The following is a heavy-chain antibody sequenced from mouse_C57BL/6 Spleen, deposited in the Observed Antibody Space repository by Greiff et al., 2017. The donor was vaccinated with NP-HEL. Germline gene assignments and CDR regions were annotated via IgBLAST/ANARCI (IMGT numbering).Heavy chain of an antibody. J-gene: IGHJ4*01. D-gene: IGHD1-1*01. V-gene: IGHV1-15*01. CDR2: IDPETGGT. CDR1: GYTFTDYE. CDR3: TKGELLRSYYYAMDY. Sequence: QVQLKQSGAELVRPGASVTLSCKASGYTFTDYEMHWVKQTPVHGLEWIGAIDPETGGTAYNQKFKGKAILTADKSSSTAYMELRSLTSEDSAVYYCTKGELLRSYYYAMDYWGQGTSVTVSS.